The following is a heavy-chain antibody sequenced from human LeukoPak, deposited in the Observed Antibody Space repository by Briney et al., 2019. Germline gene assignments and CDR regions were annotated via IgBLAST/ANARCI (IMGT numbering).Heavy chain of an antibody. CDR3: ARRERSGWYTRYYYYMDV. CDR2: INPNSGGT. V-gene: IGHV1-2*02. CDR1: GYTFTGYY. D-gene: IGHD6-19*01. Sequence: EASVKVSCKASGYTFTGYYMHWVRQAPGQGLEWMGWINPNSGGTNYAQKFQGRVTMTRDTSISTAYMELSRLRSDDTAVYYCARRERSGWYTRYYYYMDVWGKGTTVTVSS. J-gene: IGHJ6*03.